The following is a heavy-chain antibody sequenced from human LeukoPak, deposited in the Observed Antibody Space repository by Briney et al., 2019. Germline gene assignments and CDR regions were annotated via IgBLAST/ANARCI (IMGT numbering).Heavy chain of an antibody. CDR3: ARAGIQLWLRSYYYYMDV. Sequence: ASVKVSCKASGYTFTSYYMHWVRLAPGQGLEWMGIINPSGGSTSYAQKFQGRVTMTRDMSTSTVYMELSSLRSEDTAVYYCARAGIQLWLRSYYYYMDVWGKGTTVTVSS. V-gene: IGHV1-46*01. D-gene: IGHD5-18*01. CDR2: INPSGGST. J-gene: IGHJ6*03. CDR1: GYTFTSYY.